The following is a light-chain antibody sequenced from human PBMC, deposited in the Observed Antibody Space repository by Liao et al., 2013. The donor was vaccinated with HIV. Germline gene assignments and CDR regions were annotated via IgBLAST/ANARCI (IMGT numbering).Light chain of an antibody. CDR3: QAWDSSTWV. Sequence: SYELTQPPSVSVSPGQTASITCSGDKLGDKYACWYQQKPGQSPVLVIYQDSYRPSGIPERFSGSNSGNTATLTISGTQAMDEADYYCQAWDSSTWVFGGGTKLTVL. J-gene: IGLJ3*02. CDR2: QDS. V-gene: IGLV3-1*01. CDR1: KLGDKY.